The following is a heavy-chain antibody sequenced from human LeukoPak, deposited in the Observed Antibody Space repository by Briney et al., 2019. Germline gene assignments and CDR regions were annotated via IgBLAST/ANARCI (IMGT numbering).Heavy chain of an antibody. Sequence: ASVKVSCKASGYTFTSYDINWVRQATGQGLEWMGWMNPNSGNTGYAQKFQGRVTMTRNTSISTAYMELSSLRSEDTAVYYCARRGPLIQLGGDPYYYSCGMDVWAQGTTVTVSS. CDR2: MNPNSGNT. D-gene: IGHD5-18*01. V-gene: IGHV1-8*01. CDR1: GYTFTSYD. CDR3: ARRGPLIQLGGDPYYYSCGMDV. J-gene: IGHJ6*02.